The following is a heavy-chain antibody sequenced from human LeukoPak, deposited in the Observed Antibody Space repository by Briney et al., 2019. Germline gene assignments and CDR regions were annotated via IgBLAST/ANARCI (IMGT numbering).Heavy chain of an antibody. CDR1: GGSTSSYY. CDR3: ARGRDGYNYSDY. J-gene: IGHJ4*02. D-gene: IGHD5-24*01. Sequence: PSETLSLTCTVSGGSTSSYYWSWVRQPPGKGLEWIGFVYYTGSTNYSPSLKSRVTISVDTSKNQFSLKLSSVTAADTAVYYCARGRDGYNYSDYWGQGTLVTVSS. V-gene: IGHV4-59*12. CDR2: VYYTGST.